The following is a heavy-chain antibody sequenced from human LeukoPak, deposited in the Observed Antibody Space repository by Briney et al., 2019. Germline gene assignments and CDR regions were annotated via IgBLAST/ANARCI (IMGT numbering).Heavy chain of an antibody. CDR1: GFTFDDYA. CDR2: ISWNSGII. V-gene: IGHV3-9*01. Sequence: GGSLRLSCAASGFTFDDYAMHWVRQAPGKGLEWVSGISWNSGIIGYADSVKGRFTISRDNAKNSLYLQMNSLRAEDTAVYYCARGDEWELLGVLLDYWGQGTLVTVSS. D-gene: IGHD1-26*01. CDR3: ARGDEWELLGVLLDY. J-gene: IGHJ4*02.